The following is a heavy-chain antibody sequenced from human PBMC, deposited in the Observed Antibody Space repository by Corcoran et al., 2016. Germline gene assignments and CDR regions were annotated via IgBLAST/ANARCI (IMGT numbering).Heavy chain of an antibody. CDR3: ARKVTTWLGENWFDP. V-gene: IGHV3-11*01. CDR2: ISSSGSTI. CDR1: GFTFSDYY. Sequence: QVQLVESGGGLVKPGGSLRLSCAASGFTFSDYYMSWIRQAPGKGLEWVSYISSSGSTIYYADSVKGRFTISRDNAKNSLYLQMNSLRAEDTAGYDGARKVTTWLGENWFDPWGQGTLVTVSS. D-gene: IGHD3-10*01. J-gene: IGHJ5*02.